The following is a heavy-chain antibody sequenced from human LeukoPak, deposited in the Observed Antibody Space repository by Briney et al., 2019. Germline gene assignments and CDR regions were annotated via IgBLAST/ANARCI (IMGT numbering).Heavy chain of an antibody. J-gene: IGHJ4*02. D-gene: IGHD3-22*01. CDR2: MYYSGST. CDR3: ARDKYYDSSGYYY. V-gene: IGHV4-39*07. Sequence: SETLSLTCTVSGGSISSSSYYWGWFRQPPGKGLEWIGSMYYSGSTDYNPSLKSRVTISVDTSKNQFSLKLSSVTAADTAVYYCARDKYYDSSGYYYWGQGTLVTVSS. CDR1: GGSISSSSYY.